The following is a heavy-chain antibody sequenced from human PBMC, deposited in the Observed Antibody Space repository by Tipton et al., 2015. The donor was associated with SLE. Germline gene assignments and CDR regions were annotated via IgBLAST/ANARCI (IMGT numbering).Heavy chain of an antibody. CDR2: IYYSGST. J-gene: IGHJ4*02. CDR1: GGSISSGGYY. V-gene: IGHV4-31*03. D-gene: IGHD3-22*01. Sequence: TLSLTCTVSGGSISSGGYYWSWIRQHPGKGLEWIGYIYYSGSTYYNPSLKSRVTISVDTSKNQFSLKLSSVTAADTAVYYCAREGATYYYDSSGYYYPYYFDYWGQGTLVTVSS. CDR3: AREGATYYYDSSGYYYPYYFDY.